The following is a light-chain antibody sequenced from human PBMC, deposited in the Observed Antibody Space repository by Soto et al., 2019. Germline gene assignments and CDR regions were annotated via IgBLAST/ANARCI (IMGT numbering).Light chain of an antibody. Sequence: QSALTQPPSASGSPGQSVTISCTGTSSDVGGYNYVSWYQQHPGKAPKVMIYDVNKRPSGVPDRFSGSKSGNTASLTVSGLQAEDEADYYCSSHEGSDNPVVFGTGTKLTVL. J-gene: IGLJ1*01. CDR2: DVN. V-gene: IGLV2-8*01. CDR3: SSHEGSDNPVV. CDR1: SSDVGGYNY.